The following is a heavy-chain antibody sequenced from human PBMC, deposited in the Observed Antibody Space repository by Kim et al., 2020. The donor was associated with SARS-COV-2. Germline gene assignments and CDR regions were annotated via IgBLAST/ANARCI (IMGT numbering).Heavy chain of an antibody. J-gene: IGHJ4*02. D-gene: IGHD3-22*01. Sequence: KEDTVKGRFNSSRDKYKNTLYLQMNSLRAEDTAVYYCAYDSSGYFADYWGQGTLVTVSS. CDR3: AYDSSGYFADY. V-gene: IGHV3-53*01.